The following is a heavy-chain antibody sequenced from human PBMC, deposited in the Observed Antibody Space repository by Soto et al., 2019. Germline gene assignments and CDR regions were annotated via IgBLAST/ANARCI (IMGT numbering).Heavy chain of an antibody. V-gene: IGHV1-69*01. CDR2: IIPMLAAP. CDR3: ARVGPPSPSVIWFFDL. D-gene: IGHD2-21*01. J-gene: IGHJ2*01. Sequence: QGQLVQSGAAVKKPGSSVKVSCKASGGSCRTYAINWVRHAPGQGLEWMGGIIPMLAAPTYAQKFQGRLTITAAESKTTVYMELSSLTSEYTAVYYCARVGPPSPSVIWFFDLWGRGTLVTVSS. CDR1: GGSCRTYA.